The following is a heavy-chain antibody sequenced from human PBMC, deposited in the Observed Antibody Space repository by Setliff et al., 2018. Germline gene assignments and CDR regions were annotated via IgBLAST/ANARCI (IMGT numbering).Heavy chain of an antibody. CDR1: GGSISSHY. CDR3: ARDAGGTISNAVFDY. J-gene: IGHJ4*02. V-gene: IGHV4-59*11. CDR2: IYYSGST. D-gene: IGHD3-16*01. Sequence: SETLSLTCTVSGGSISSHYWSWIRQPPGKGLEWIGSIYYSGSTNYNPSLKSRVTISVDTSKNQVFLKLSSVTAADTAVYYCARDAGGTISNAVFDYWGQGTLVTVSS.